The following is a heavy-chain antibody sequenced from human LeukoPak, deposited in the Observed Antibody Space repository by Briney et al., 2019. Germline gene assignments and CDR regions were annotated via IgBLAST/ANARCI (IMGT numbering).Heavy chain of an antibody. CDR2: ISSSSSYI. D-gene: IGHD6-13*01. CDR1: GFTSSSYS. V-gene: IGHV3-21*01. J-gene: IGHJ6*03. CDR3: ARDGIAAAGREVDYYYYMDV. Sequence: PGGSLRLSCAASGFTSSSYSMNWVRQAPGKGLEWVSSISSSSSYIYYADSVKGRFTISRDNAKNSLYLQMNRLRAEDTAVYYCARDGIAAAGREVDYYYYMDVWGKGTTVTVSS.